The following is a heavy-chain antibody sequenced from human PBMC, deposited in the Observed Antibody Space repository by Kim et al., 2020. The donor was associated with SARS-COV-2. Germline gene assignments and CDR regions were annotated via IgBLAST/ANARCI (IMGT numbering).Heavy chain of an antibody. J-gene: IGHJ5*02. CDR1: GFIVTNHY. V-gene: IGHV3-53*01. Sequence: GGSLRLSCAASGFIVTNHYLTWVRQAPGKGLEWLSMIHIDGNTYYADSVRVRFTISRDTSEYTLYLQMNNLRAEDTAIYFCRRGHWGDTPSWGQGTRVT. D-gene: IGHD7-27*01. CDR3: RRGHWGDTPS. CDR2: IHIDGNT.